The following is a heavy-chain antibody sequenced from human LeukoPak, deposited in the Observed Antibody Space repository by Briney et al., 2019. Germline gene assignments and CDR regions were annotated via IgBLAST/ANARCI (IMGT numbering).Heavy chain of an antibody. Sequence: SETLSLTCTVSGDSISSYYWSWIRQPAGKGLEWIGRISTSGSTNYNPSLKSRVTMSVDTSKNQFSLKLSSVTAADTAVYYCARSGIAAGGRYYYYYIDVWGKGTTVTVSS. J-gene: IGHJ6*03. D-gene: IGHD6-13*01. CDR1: GDSISSYY. V-gene: IGHV4-4*07. CDR2: ISTSGST. CDR3: ARSGIAAGGRYYYYYIDV.